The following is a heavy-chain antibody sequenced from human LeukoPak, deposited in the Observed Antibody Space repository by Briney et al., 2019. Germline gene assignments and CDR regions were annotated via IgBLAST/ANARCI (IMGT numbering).Heavy chain of an antibody. Sequence: PGGSLRLSCAASGFTFSSYWMSWVRQAPGRGLEWVANIRQDGSEKYYVDSVKGRFAISRDNAKNSLYLQMNSLRTEDTAFYYCARGYSYGFEYWGRGTLVTVSS. V-gene: IGHV3-7*02. J-gene: IGHJ4*02. CDR2: IRQDGSEK. CDR1: GFTFSSYW. D-gene: IGHD5-18*01. CDR3: ARGYSYGFEY.